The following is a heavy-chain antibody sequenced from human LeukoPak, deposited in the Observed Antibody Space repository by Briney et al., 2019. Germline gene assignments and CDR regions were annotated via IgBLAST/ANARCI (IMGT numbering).Heavy chain of an antibody. J-gene: IGHJ4*02. CDR2: IRLDGSDK. CDR3: AKGGVAPDY. CDR1: GFTFSSYG. Sequence: GSLRLSCAASGFTFSSYGMHWVRQAPGKGLEWVAFIRLDGSDKYYADSVKGRFTISRDNSKNTLYLQMNSLRAEDTAVYYCAKGGVAPDYWGQGTLVTVSS. V-gene: IGHV3-30*02. D-gene: IGHD2-21*01.